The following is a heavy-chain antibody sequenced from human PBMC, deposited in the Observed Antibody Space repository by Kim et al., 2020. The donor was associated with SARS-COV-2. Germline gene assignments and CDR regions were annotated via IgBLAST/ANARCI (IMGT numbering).Heavy chain of an antibody. CDR2: ISWDGGST. V-gene: IGHV3-43*01. Sequence: GGSLRLSCAASGFTFDDYTMHWVRQAPGKGLEWVSLISWDGGSTYYADSVKGRFTISRDNSKNSLYLQMNSLRTEDTALYYCAKAGTTYYYGSGSYYRPSGYYYYGMDVWGQGTTVTVSS. D-gene: IGHD3-10*01. CDR1: GFTFDDYT. CDR3: AKAGTTYYYGSGSYYRPSGYYYYGMDV. J-gene: IGHJ6*02.